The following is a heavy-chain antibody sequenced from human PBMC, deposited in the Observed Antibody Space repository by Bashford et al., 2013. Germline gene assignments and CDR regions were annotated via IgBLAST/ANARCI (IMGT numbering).Heavy chain of an antibody. V-gene: IGHV4-59*08. CDR3: ARLLPDDYSFDY. Sequence: SETLSLTCGVFGGAISSYYWSWIRQSPGKGLEYIGYIYHGGSTNYNPSLQSRVTISVDTSKNQFSLKLASVTAADSAVYFCARLLPDDYSFDYWGQGTLVTVSS. CDR1: GGAISSYY. J-gene: IGHJ4*02. D-gene: IGHD4-11*01. CDR2: IYHGGST.